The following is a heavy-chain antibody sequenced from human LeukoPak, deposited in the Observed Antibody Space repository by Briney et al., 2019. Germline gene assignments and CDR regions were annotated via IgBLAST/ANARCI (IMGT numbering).Heavy chain of an antibody. CDR3: AKIFHTDGYYLGEHLFDA. V-gene: IGHV3-23*01. Sequence: GGSLRLSCAASGFTFNNYAMSWVRQALGKGPEWLSAISGSGGSTTDADSVKGRFTTSRDNSKSTLYLQMNSLRAEDTAIYYCAKIFHTDGYYLGEHLFDAWGQGTLVTVSS. CDR2: ISGSGGST. CDR1: GFTFNNYA. J-gene: IGHJ5*02. D-gene: IGHD3-22*01.